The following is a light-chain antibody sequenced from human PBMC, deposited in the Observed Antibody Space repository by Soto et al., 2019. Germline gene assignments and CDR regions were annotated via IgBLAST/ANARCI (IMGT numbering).Light chain of an antibody. CDR2: SSN. CDR1: SSNIGNNN. Sequence: QSVLTQPPSASGTPGQRVIISCSGSSSNIGNNNVNWYQQLPGTSPKLLIYSSNQRPSGVPDRFSGSKSGTSASLAISGLQSEDEADYYCAAWDDSRNGPVVFGGGTKLTVL. V-gene: IGLV1-44*01. J-gene: IGLJ2*01. CDR3: AAWDDSRNGPVV.